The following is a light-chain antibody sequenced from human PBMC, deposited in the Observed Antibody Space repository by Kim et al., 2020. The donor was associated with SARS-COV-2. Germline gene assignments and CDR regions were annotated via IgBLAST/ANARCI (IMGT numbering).Light chain of an antibody. CDR1: QSLVHSDGDTY. CDR2: KVS. CDR3: MQGTHWPYT. Sequence: VVMTQSPLSLPVTLGQPASISCGSSQSLVHSDGDTYLNWFQQRPGQSPRRLIYKVSNRDSGVPDRFSGSGAGTDFTLKISRVEAEDVGVYDCMQGTHWPYTVGQGTKLEI. J-gene: IGKJ2*01. V-gene: IGKV2-30*02.